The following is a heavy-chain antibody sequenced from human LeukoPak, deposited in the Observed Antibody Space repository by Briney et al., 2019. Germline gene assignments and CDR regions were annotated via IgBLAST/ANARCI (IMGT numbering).Heavy chain of an antibody. J-gene: IGHJ4*02. CDR2: IYSGGST. CDR3: ARGTVTMVDY. Sequence: PGGSLRLSCAASGFTFNNAWMNWVRQAPGRGLEWVSVIYSGGSTYYADSVKGRFTISRDNSKNTLFLQMNSLRAGDTAVYYCARGTVTMVDYWSQGTLVTVSS. V-gene: IGHV3-66*01. D-gene: IGHD3-10*01. CDR1: GFTFNNAW.